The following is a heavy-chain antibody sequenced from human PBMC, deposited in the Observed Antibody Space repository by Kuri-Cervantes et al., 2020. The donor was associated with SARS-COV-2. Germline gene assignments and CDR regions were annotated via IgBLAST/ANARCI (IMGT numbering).Heavy chain of an antibody. CDR1: GGSISSSSYY. Sequence: SETLSLTCTVSGGSISSSSYYWGWIRQPPGKGLEWIGSIYYSGSTYYNPSLKSRVTISVDTSKNQFSLKLSSVTAADTAVYYCATYDLQYGYYFDYWGQGTLVTVSS. V-gene: IGHV4-39*07. D-gene: IGHD4-11*01. CDR3: ATYDLQYGYYFDY. J-gene: IGHJ4*02. CDR2: IYYSGST.